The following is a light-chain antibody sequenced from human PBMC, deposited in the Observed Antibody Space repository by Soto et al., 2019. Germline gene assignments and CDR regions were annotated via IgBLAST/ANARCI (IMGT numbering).Light chain of an antibody. CDR2: KAS. CDR3: QQYSSYS. Sequence: DIQMTQSPSTLSASVGDRVTITCRASQSISTWLAWYQQKPGKAPKLLIYKASSLESGVPSRLSGSGSGTEFTLTISSLPPDDFATYYCQQYSSYSFGGGTKVESK. CDR1: QSISTW. J-gene: IGKJ4*01. V-gene: IGKV1-5*03.